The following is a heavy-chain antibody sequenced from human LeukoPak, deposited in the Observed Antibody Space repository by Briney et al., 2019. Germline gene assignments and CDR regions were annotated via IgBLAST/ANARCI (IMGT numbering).Heavy chain of an antibody. V-gene: IGHV4-38-2*02. Sequence: SETLSLTCTVFGYSINNGYYWGWIRQAPGKGLEWIGSMFHTGNSYYNPSLKRRVTIAIDTSKNQFSLKLSSVTAADTAVYDWAREWHYDGFAIWGQGTMVSVSS. J-gene: IGHJ3*02. CDR1: GYSINNGYY. CDR3: AREWHYDGFAI. CDR2: MFHTGNS. D-gene: IGHD5-24*01.